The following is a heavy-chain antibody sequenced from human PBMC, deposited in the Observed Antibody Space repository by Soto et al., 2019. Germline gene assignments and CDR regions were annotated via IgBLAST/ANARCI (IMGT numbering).Heavy chain of an antibody. CDR1: GFTFTSYA. CDR2: ISGRGGST. CDR3: AKDRESRDSSSPAND. V-gene: IGHV3-23*01. J-gene: IGHJ4*02. Sequence: EVQLLESGGGLVQPGGSLRLSCAASGFTFTSYAMTWVRQAPGKGLEWVSAISGRGGSTYYADSVKGRFTISRDNSKNTVYLQMTSLRAEDTAVYYCAKDRESRDSSSPANDWGQGTLVTVSS. D-gene: IGHD6-6*01.